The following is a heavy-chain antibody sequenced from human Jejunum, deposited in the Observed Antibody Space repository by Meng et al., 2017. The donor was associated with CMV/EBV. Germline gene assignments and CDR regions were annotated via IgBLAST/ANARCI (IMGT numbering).Heavy chain of an antibody. CDR2: INPNTGGT. CDR3: ARAPGYSYEI. CDR1: GYSFTGYY. Sequence: QVQLVQSGAEVKKPGASVKVSCKAFGYSFTGYYLHWVRQAPGQGLEWMGQINPNTGGTNYAQKFLGRVTMTRDTSVSTAYMEVTSPTPDDTAVYFCARAPGYSYEIWGQGTLVTVSS. V-gene: IGHV1-2*06. J-gene: IGHJ4*02. D-gene: IGHD5-18*01.